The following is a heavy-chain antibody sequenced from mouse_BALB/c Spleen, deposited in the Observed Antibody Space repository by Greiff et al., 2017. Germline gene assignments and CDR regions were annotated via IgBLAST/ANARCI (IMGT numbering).Heavy chain of an antibody. V-gene: IGHV3-6*02. J-gene: IGHJ3*01. D-gene: IGHD1-1*01. Sequence: EVQLQESGPGLVKPSQSLSLTCSVTGYSITSGYYWNWIRQFPGNKLEWMGYISYDGSNNYNPSLKNRISITRDTSKNQFFLKLNSVTTEDTATYYCARGGLLLWGQGTLVTVSA. CDR3: ARGGLLL. CDR2: ISYDGSN. CDR1: GYSITSGYY.